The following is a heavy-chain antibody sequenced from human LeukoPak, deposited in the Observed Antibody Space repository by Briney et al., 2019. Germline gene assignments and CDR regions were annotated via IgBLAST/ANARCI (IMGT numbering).Heavy chain of an antibody. D-gene: IGHD3-22*01. V-gene: IGHV3-30*18. CDR1: GFTFNVYA. Sequence: GGSLRLSCAASGFTFNVYAMHWVRQAPGKGPEWVAVISYDATNKYFADSVKGRFTISRDNPKNTMYLQMNSLRDEDTAVYYCAKSRREYDSSASLGDYWGQGTLVTVSS. J-gene: IGHJ4*02. CDR2: ISYDATNK. CDR3: AKSRREYDSSASLGDY.